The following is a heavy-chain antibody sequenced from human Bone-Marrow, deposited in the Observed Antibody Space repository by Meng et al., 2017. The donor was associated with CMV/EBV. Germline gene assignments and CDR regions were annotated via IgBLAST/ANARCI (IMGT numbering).Heavy chain of an antibody. V-gene: IGHV3-49*04. CDR3: ARDVPTGTTTIEY. D-gene: IGHD1-7*01. CDR1: GFTFGDYA. J-gene: IGHJ4*02. Sequence: GGSLRLSCTASGFTFGDYAMSWVRQAPGKGLEWVGFIRSKAYGGTTEYAASVKGRFTISRDDSKSIAYLQMNSLKTEDTAVYYCARDVPTGTTTIEYWGQGTLVTVAS. CDR2: IRSKAYGGTT.